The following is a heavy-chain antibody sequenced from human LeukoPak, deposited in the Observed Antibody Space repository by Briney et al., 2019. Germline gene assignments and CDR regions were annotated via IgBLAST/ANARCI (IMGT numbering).Heavy chain of an antibody. Sequence: GGSLRLSCAASGFSFSNYWTGWVRQAPGKRPEWVANMNIDGSERYYADSVKGRFTISRDNARNSVFLQMSGLRVEDTAVYYCARDPVEWELLLDYWGQGTLVTVSS. V-gene: IGHV3-7*01. CDR1: GFSFSNYW. CDR2: MNIDGSER. D-gene: IGHD1-26*01. J-gene: IGHJ4*02. CDR3: ARDPVEWELLLDY.